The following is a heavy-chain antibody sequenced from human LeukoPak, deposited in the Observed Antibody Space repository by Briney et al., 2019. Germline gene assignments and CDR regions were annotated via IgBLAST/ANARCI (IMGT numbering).Heavy chain of an antibody. V-gene: IGHV4-31*03. CDR2: IYYSGST. Sequence: TSSETLSLTCTVSGGSISSGGYYWSWIRQHPGKGLEWIGYIYYSGSTYYNPSLKSRVTISVDTSKNQFSLKLSSVTAADTAVYYCARVGYYYDSSGYYTHWGQGTLVTVSS. CDR1: GGSISSGGYY. CDR3: ARVGYYYDSSGYYTH. D-gene: IGHD3-22*01. J-gene: IGHJ4*02.